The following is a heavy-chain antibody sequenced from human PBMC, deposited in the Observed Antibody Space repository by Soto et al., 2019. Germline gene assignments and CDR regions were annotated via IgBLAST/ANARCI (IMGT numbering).Heavy chain of an antibody. J-gene: IGHJ4*02. CDR1: GGSISSSSYY. CDR3: APLVAYYDFWSGYHFDY. CDR2: IYYSGST. D-gene: IGHD3-3*01. V-gene: IGHV4-39*01. Sequence: QLQLQESGPGLVKPSETLSLTCTVSGGSISSSSYYWGWIRQPPGKGLEWIGSIYYSGSTYYNPSLKSRVTMSVDTSKNQFSLKLSSVTAADTAVYYCAPLVAYYDFWSGYHFDYWGQGTLVTVSS.